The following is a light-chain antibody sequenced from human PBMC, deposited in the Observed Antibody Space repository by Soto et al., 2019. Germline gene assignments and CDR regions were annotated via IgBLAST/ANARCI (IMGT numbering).Light chain of an antibody. J-gene: IGLJ1*01. CDR1: SSDVGGYNY. CDR2: DVS. V-gene: IGLV2-14*03. Sequence: QSALTQPASVSGSPGQSITISCTGTSSDVGGYNYVSWYQQHPGKAPKLMIYDVSNRPSGISNRFSGSKSGNTASLIISGLQTEDEADYYCSSYTSTRSDVFGAGTKVTVL. CDR3: SSYTSTRSDV.